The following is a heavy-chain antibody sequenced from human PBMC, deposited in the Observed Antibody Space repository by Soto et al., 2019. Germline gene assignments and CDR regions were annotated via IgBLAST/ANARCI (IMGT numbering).Heavy chain of an antibody. V-gene: IGHV1-8*01. J-gene: IGHJ5*02. Sequence: ASVKVSCKASGYSFTNNDVRWVRQATGQGLEWMGWMNPGSVDTGYAEKCQCRVTRTRDICIATAYMELSSLRSDDTAICYCARQEPFCSSNWFDPSGQGTLVTVSS. D-gene: IGHD3-10*02. CDR2: MNPGSVDT. CDR3: ARQEPFCSSNWFDP. CDR1: GYSFTNND.